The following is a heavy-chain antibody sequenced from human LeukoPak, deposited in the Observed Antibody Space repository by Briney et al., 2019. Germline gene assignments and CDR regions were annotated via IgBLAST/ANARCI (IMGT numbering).Heavy chain of an antibody. CDR2: IVPILGTA. J-gene: IGHJ6*03. D-gene: IGHD3-3*01. Sequence: ASVKVSCKASGGTSSNYAINWVRQAPGQGLEWMGGIVPILGTANYAQKFQGRVTFTADESTNTVYMELSSLRSEDTAVYYCAKDERVRYDFWSAVPDYYYYIDVWGKGTTVTVSS. CDR1: GGTSSNYA. CDR3: AKDERVRYDFWSAVPDYYYYIDV. V-gene: IGHV1-69*01.